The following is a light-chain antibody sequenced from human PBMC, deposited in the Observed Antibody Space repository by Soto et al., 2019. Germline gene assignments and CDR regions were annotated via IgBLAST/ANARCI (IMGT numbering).Light chain of an antibody. Sequence: EIAMTQSPLSLAVTPGEPASISCRSSQTLLHSNGCTYLDWYLQKPGQSPQLLIYLGSNRASGVPDRFSGSGSGTDFTLKISRVEAEDVGIFYCMQGLRPMYTFGQGTKLEIK. CDR2: LGS. V-gene: IGKV2-28*01. CDR3: MQGLRPMYT. CDR1: QTLLHSNGCTY. J-gene: IGKJ2*01.